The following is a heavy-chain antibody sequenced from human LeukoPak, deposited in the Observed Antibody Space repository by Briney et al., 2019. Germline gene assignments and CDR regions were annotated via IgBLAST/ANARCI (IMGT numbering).Heavy chain of an antibody. CDR1: GYTFTSYG. V-gene: IGHV1-18*01. CDR2: ISAYNGNT. CDR3: ATISRNDSFDI. D-gene: IGHD1-14*01. Sequence: GASVKVSCKASGYTFTSYGISWVRQAPGQGLEWMGWISAYNGNTNYAQKFQGRVTMTRDTSITTAYMELSRLRSDDTAVYYCATISRNDSFDIWGQGTMVTVSS. J-gene: IGHJ3*02.